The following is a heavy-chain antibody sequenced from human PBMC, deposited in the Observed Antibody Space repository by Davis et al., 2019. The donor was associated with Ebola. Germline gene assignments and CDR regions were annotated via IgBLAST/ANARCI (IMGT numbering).Heavy chain of an antibody. Sequence: SETLSLICTVSGGSVSNWYWSWIRQAPGKGLEWIGYIYFNGNIDYNPSLKSRASISVDTSQNQFSLKLNSVAAADTAVYFCARWNYHVLWGGWFDPWGQGTLVTVSS. CDR1: GGSVSNWY. V-gene: IGHV4-59*02. J-gene: IGHJ5*02. D-gene: IGHD3-9*01. CDR3: ARWNYHVLWGGWFDP. CDR2: IYFNGNI.